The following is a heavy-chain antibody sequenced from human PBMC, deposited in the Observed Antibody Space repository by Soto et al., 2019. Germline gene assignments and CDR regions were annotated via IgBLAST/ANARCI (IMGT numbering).Heavy chain of an antibody. J-gene: IGHJ1*01. D-gene: IGHD6-13*01. CDR1: GFTFDDYA. Sequence: SLRLSCAASGFTFDDYAVHWVRQVPGKGLECVSGINWNSGSIGYGDSVKGRFAISRDNAKNSLHLQMNSLSAEDTAFYYCVKDESINWYSGHFRHWGQGTLVTVYS. V-gene: IGHV3-9*01. CDR2: INWNSGSI. CDR3: VKDESINWYSGHFRH.